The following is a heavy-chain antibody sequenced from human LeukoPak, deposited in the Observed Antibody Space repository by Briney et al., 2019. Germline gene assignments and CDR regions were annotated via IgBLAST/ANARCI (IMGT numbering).Heavy chain of an antibody. D-gene: IGHD2-21*02. V-gene: IGHV3-43*01. Sequence: QSGGSLRLSCSASGFKFDDYTMHWVRQAPGKGLEWVSLISWDGTNTFYSDSVKGRFTISRDNSKNSLYLQMNSLTSEDTAFYYCASEGVLTAILFDYWGQGTLVTVSS. CDR2: ISWDGTNT. CDR1: GFKFDDYT. CDR3: ASEGVLTAILFDY. J-gene: IGHJ4*02.